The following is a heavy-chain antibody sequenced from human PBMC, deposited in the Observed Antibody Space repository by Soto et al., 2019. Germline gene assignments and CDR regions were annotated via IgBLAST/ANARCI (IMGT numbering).Heavy chain of an antibody. D-gene: IGHD4-17*01. CDR2: MSVGGGNT. CDR3: AKMIDYGAFPRVLDY. V-gene: IGHV3-23*01. Sequence: GLCLRLVXALCGFTLSSYEMSRVTQGPGKGLEWVSYMSVGGGNTYYADSVKARFTISIDNSKKTFSPQMNSLRAEDTAVYHCAKMIDYGAFPRVLDYWGQGTLVTVSS. CDR1: GFTLSSYE. J-gene: IGHJ4*02.